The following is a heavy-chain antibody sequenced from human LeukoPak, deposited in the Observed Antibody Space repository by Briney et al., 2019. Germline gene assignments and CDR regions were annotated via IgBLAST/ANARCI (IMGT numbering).Heavy chain of an antibody. CDR2: IYPGDSDT. V-gene: IGHV5-51*01. CDR3: ARPPFI. CDR1: GYSFASYW. Sequence: GESLKISCKGSGYSFASYWIGWVRQMPGKGLEWMGIIYPGDSDTRYSPSFQGPVTISAYKSINPAYLQWSSLKASDTAMYYCARPPFIWGQGTMVTVSS. J-gene: IGHJ3*02.